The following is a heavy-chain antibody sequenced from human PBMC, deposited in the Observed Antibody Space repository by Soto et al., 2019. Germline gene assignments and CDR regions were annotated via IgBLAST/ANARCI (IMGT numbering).Heavy chain of an antibody. J-gene: IGHJ4*02. CDR3: ARDLPYYYDSSGYPSFDY. CDR1: GSTFSSYA. CDR2: IIPIFGTA. V-gene: IGHV1-69*13. D-gene: IGHD3-22*01. Sequence: SVKVSCNASGSTFSSYAIRLVRQAPGQGLEWMGGIIPIFGTANYSQKFQGRVTITADESTSTAYMELSSLRSEDTAVYYCARDLPYYYDSSGYPSFDYWGQGTLVTVSS.